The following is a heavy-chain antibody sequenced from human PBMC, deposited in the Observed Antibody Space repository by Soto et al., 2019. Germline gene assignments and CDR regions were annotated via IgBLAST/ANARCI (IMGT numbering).Heavy chain of an antibody. D-gene: IGHD6-13*01. V-gene: IGHV3-23*01. CDR2: FSGSGGST. CDR3: AKEWGIALCFDY. CDR1: GFTFSDYA. Sequence: VQLLESGGGLVQPGGSLRLSCVVSGFTFSDYAMTWVRQAPGKGLEWVSPFSGSGGSTNYADSVKGRFTISRDNSKNTLYLQMNSLRAEDTAVYYCAKEWGIALCFDYWGQGTLVTVSS. J-gene: IGHJ4*02.